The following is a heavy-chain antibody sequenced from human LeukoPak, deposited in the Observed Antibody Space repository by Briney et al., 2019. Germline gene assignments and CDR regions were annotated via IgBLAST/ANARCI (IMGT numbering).Heavy chain of an antibody. CDR3: ARTAHYYGSGSYYNRGPQPYPMDV. CDR2: IIPIFGTA. D-gene: IGHD3-10*01. CDR1: GGTFSSYA. Sequence: GASVKVSCKASGGTFSSYAISWVRQAPGQGLEWMGGIIPIFGTANYAQKFQGRVTITADESTSTAYMELSSLRSEDTAVYYCARTAHYYGSGSYYNRGPQPYPMDVWGKGTTVTVSS. V-gene: IGHV1-69*01. J-gene: IGHJ6*04.